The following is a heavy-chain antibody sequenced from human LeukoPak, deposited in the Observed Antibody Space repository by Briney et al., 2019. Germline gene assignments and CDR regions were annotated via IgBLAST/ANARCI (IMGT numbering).Heavy chain of an antibody. D-gene: IGHD2-8*01. CDR2: INPNSGGT. CDR3: ARELDVSLIFDY. CDR1: GYTFTGYY. J-gene: IGHJ4*02. V-gene: IGHV1-2*02. Sequence: GASVKVSCKASGYTFTGYYMHWVRQAPGQGLEWMGWINPNSGGTNYAQEFQGRVTMTRDTSISTAYMELSRLRSDDTAVYYCARELDVSLIFDYWGQGTLVTVSS.